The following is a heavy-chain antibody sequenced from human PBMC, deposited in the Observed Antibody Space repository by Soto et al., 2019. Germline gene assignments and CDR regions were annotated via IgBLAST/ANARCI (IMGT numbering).Heavy chain of an antibody. CDR2: IYTSGNT. CDR1: SGSIRRDY. CDR3: ARDTTNLAFDY. J-gene: IGHJ4*02. Sequence: PSETLSLTCTVSSGSIRRDYWNWIRHPAGKGLEWIGRIYTSGNTYYNPSLKSRVSMALDTSKNQFSLNLTSVTAADTAIYYCARDTTNLAFDYWGPGILVTVSS. D-gene: IGHD1-26*01. V-gene: IGHV4-4*07.